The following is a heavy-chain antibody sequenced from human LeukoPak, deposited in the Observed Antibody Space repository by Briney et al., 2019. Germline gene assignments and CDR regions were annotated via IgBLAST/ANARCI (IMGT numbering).Heavy chain of an antibody. V-gene: IGHV1-2*02. CDR3: ARDSSTTGTTSYFDY. CDR2: INPNSGGT. D-gene: IGHD1-1*01. Sequence: GASVKVSCKASGYTFTGYYMHWVRQAPGQGLEWMGWINPNSGGTNYAQKFQGRVTMTRDTSISTAYMELSRLRSDDTAVYYCARDSSTTGTTSYFDYWGQGTLVTVSS. CDR1: GYTFTGYY. J-gene: IGHJ4*02.